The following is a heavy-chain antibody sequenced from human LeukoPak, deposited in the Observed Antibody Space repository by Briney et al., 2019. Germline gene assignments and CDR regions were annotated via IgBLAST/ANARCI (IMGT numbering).Heavy chain of an antibody. CDR3: AMQWLVRGAFDI. Sequence: TPSETLSLTCTVSGGSISSGDYYWSWIRQPPGKGLEWIGYIYYSGSTYYNPSLKSRVTMSVDTSKNQFSLKLSSVTAADTAVYYCAMQWLVRGAFDIWGQGTMATVSS. J-gene: IGHJ3*02. D-gene: IGHD6-19*01. CDR1: GGSISSGDYY. V-gene: IGHV4-30-4*01. CDR2: IYYSGST.